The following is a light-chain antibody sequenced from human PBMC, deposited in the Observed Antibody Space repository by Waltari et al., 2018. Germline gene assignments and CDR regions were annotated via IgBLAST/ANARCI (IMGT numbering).Light chain of an antibody. CDR3: QQRSNWPMT. CDR2: DAT. J-gene: IGKJ4*01. V-gene: IGKV3-11*01. Sequence: EVVLTQSPATPSLSPGDTATPSCRASQGVSMYLAWYQHRPGQGPRLLIYDATNRATGIPARFGGSGSGTDFTLTISSLDPEDFAVYFCQQRSNWPMTFGGGTKVEIK. CDR1: QGVSMY.